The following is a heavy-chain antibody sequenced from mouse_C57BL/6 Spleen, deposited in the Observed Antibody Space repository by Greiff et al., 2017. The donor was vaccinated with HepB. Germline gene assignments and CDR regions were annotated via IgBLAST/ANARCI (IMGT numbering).Heavy chain of an antibody. V-gene: IGHV1-15*01. J-gene: IGHJ2*01. CDR2: IDPETGGT. CDR3: TRWAYYLPFGY. CDR1: GYTFTDYE. Sequence: QVQLKESGAELVRPGASVTLSCKASGYTFTDYEMHWVKQTPVHGLEWIGAIDPETGGTAYNQKFKGKAILTADKSSSTAYMELRSLTSEDSAVYYCTRWAYYLPFGYWGQGTTLTVSS. D-gene: IGHD2-10*01.